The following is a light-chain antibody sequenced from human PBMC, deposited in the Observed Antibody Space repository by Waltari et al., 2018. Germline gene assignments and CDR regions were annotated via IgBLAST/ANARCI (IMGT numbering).Light chain of an antibody. CDR1: AFPKHY. CDR3: QSADGSGAYRA. V-gene: IGLV3-25*03. Sequence: SYRLTQPPSVSVPPGQTARITCSGDAFPKHYSYCYQQKAGQAPVWVIYKDTERASGIPERFSGSSSGTTVTLTIRGAQAEDEADYYCQSADGSGAYRAFGGGTKLTVL. J-gene: IGLJ2*01. CDR2: KDT.